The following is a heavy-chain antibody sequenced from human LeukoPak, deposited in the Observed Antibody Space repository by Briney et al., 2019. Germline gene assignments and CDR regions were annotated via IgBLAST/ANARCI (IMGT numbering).Heavy chain of an antibody. CDR1: GYTFTGYY. CDR3: ADSSGSYSGAIDY. Sequence: ASVKVSCKASGYTFTGYYMRWVRQAPGQGLEWMGRINPNSGGTNYAQKFQGRVTMTRDTSISTAYMELSRLRSDDTAVYYCADSSGSYSGAIDYWGQGTLVTVSS. CDR2: INPNSGGT. V-gene: IGHV1-2*06. D-gene: IGHD1-26*01. J-gene: IGHJ4*02.